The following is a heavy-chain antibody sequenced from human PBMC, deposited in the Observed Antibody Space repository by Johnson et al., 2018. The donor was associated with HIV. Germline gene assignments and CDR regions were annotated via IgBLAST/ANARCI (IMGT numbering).Heavy chain of an antibody. CDR1: GFTFSSYA. CDR2: ISYDGSNK. CDR3: VSERTKVDAFDI. J-gene: IGHJ3*02. V-gene: IGHV3-30-3*01. D-gene: IGHD1-1*01. Sequence: QVQLLESGGGVVQPGRSLRLSCAASGFTFSSYAMHWVRQAPGKGLEWVAVISYDGSNKYYADSVKGRFTISRDSSKNTLYLPMNSLRVEVTAVYYCVSERTKVDAFDIWGQGTMVTVSS.